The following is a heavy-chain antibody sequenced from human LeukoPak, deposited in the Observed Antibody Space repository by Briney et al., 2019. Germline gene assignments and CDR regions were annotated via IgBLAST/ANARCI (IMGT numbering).Heavy chain of an antibody. CDR3: ARGPTRYYFDY. CDR2: VYYSGST. D-gene: IGHD3-9*01. CDR1: GGSSNNYY. Sequence: PSETLSLTCTVAGGSSNNYYWSWIRQPPGKGLEWIAYVYYSGSTNCNPSLKSRVTISIDTSKNQFSLKLSPVTAADTAVYYCARGPTRYYFDYWGQGTPVTVSS. V-gene: IGHV4-59*01. J-gene: IGHJ4*02.